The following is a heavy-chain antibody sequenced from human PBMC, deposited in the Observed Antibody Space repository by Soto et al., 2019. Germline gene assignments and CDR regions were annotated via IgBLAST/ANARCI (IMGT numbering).Heavy chain of an antibody. Sequence: SETLSLTCTVSGGSISSYYWSWIRQPPGKGLEWIGYIYYSGGTNYNPSLKSRVTISVDTSKNQFSLKLSSVTAADTAVYYCARRSAVYFDYWGQGTLGTLSS. V-gene: IGHV4-59*08. J-gene: IGHJ4*02. CDR2: IYYSGGT. CDR3: ARRSAVYFDY. CDR1: GGSISSYY.